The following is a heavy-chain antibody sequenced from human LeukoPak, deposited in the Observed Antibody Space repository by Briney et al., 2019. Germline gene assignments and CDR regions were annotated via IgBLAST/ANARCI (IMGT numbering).Heavy chain of an antibody. CDR2: IDWDDDK. CDR3: ARVRWSYWYFDL. J-gene: IGHJ2*01. CDR1: GFSLNTSRMC. D-gene: IGHD2-15*01. V-gene: IGHV2-70*11. Sequence: SGPTLVNPTQTLTLTCTFSGFSLNTSRMCVSWIRQPSGKALEWLGGIDWDDDKYYSTSLKTRLTFSKDTSKNQVVLIMTNMDPADTATYYCARVRWSYWYFDLWGRGTQVTVSS.